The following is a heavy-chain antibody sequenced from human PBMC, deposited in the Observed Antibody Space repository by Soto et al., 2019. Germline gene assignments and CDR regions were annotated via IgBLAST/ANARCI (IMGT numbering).Heavy chain of an antibody. V-gene: IGHV3-21*01. CDR2: ISSSSSYI. D-gene: IGHD3-10*01. J-gene: IGHJ4*02. CDR1: GFTFSSYS. CDR3: ASPTKYYGSGPDGY. Sequence: GGSLRLSCAASGFTFSSYSMNWVRQAPGKGLEWVSSISSSSSYIYYADSVKGRFTISRDNAKNSLYLQMNSLRAEDTAVYYCASPTKYYGSGPDGYWGQGTLVTVSS.